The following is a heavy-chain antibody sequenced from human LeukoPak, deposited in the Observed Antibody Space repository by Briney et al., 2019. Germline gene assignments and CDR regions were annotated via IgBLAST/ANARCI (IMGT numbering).Heavy chain of an antibody. CDR3: AREKSSYGYDEGFDY. J-gene: IGHJ4*02. CDR2: IYTSGST. V-gene: IGHV4-4*07. D-gene: IGHD5-18*01. Sequence: SETLSLTCTVSGGSISSYYWSWIRQPAGKGLEWIGRIYTSGSTNYNPSLKSRVTMSVDTSKNQFSLKLSSVTAADTAVYYCAREKSSYGYDEGFDYWGQGTLVTVSS. CDR1: GGSISSYY.